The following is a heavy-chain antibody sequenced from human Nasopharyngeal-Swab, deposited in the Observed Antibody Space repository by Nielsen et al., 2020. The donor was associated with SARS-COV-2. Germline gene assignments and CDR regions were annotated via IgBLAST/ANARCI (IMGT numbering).Heavy chain of an antibody. CDR2: IIPIFGTT. D-gene: IGHD3-16*01. J-gene: IGHJ3*02. CDR3: ARDLSSAYNDRDTFDI. Sequence: SVKVSCKASGGTFSSYAITWVRQAPGQGLEWMGGIIPIFGTTNYAQRFQGRVTITADESTRTAYMELSSLRSEDTAVYYCARDLSSAYNDRDTFDIWGQGTVVTVAS. CDR1: GGTFSSYA. V-gene: IGHV1-69*13.